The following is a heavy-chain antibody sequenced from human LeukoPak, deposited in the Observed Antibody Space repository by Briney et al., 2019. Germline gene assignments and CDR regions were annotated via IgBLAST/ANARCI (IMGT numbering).Heavy chain of an antibody. CDR2: IYYSGST. V-gene: IGHV4-59*08. CDR3: ARQLLVGATNFDY. CDR1: GGSISSYY. D-gene: IGHD1-26*01. Sequence: PSETLSLTCTVSGGSISSYYWSWIRQPPGKGLEWIGYIYYSGSTNYNPSLKSRVTMSVDTSKNQFSLRLSSVTAADTAVYYCARQLLVGATNFDYWGQGALVTVSS. J-gene: IGHJ4*02.